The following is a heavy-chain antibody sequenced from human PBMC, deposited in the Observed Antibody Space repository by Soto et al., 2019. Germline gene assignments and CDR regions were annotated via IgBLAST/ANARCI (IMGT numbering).Heavy chain of an antibody. CDR2: ISINGGSSNGGST. V-gene: IGHV3-64*04. D-gene: IGHD2-2*01. J-gene: IGHJ4*02. CDR1: GFTISHDA. CDR3: ARVPDLDYCSRTSCLYYFYY. Sequence: GGSLRLSCSASGFTISHDAMHWVRQAPGKGLEYVAAISINGGSSNGGSTYYADSVKGRFTISRDNSRNTLYLQVNSLRAEDTAVYYCARVPDLDYCSRTSCLYYFYYWGQGALVTVSS.